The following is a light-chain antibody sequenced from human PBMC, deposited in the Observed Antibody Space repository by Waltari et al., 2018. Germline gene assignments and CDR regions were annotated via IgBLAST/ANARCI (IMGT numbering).Light chain of an antibody. CDR1: ALPKKY. Sequence: SYELTQPPSVSVSLGQMARLTCSGEALPKKYAYWYQQKPGQFPVLVIYKDTERPSGIPERFSGSSSGTIVTLTISGVQAEDEADYYCLSADSSDTWVFGGGTKLTVL. J-gene: IGLJ3*02. CDR2: KDT. V-gene: IGLV3-16*01. CDR3: LSADSSDTWV.